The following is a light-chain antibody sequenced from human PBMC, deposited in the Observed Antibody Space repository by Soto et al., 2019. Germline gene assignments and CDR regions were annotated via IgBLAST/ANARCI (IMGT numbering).Light chain of an antibody. CDR1: QSVSSSY. V-gene: IGKV3-20*01. J-gene: IGKJ2*01. CDR3: QQYGSSPGT. CDR2: GAS. Sequence: EIVLTQSPGTLSLSPGERATLSCRASQSVSSSYLAWYQQKPGQAPRLLIYGASSRATGIPDRFSGSGSGTGFTLTISRLEPEDFAVYYCQQYGSSPGTFAQGTKLEIK.